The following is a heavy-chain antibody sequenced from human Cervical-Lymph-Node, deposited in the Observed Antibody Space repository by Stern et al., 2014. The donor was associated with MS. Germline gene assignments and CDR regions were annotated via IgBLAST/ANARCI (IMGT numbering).Heavy chain of an antibody. CDR3: ARAVGYRSGYDYYGLDV. Sequence: QMQLVQSGAEVKKPGASVKVSCKASGYTFIDYYLHWVRQAPGQGLEWMGWINSNSGGTSYAQKFQGWVTMTRDTSISTAYMEVRRLRSDDTAVYYCARAVGYRSGYDYYGLDVWGQGTTVTVSS. CDR1: GYTFIDYY. V-gene: IGHV1-2*04. J-gene: IGHJ6*02. CDR2: INSNSGGT. D-gene: IGHD5-18*01.